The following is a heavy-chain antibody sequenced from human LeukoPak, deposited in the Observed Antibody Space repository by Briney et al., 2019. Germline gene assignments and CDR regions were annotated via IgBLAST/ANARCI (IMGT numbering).Heavy chain of an antibody. CDR1: GGSFSGYY. J-gene: IGHJ6*02. Sequence: SETLSLTCAVYGGSFSGYYWSWIRQPPGKGLEWIGEINHSGRTNYNPSLKSRVTISVDTSKNQFSLKLSSVTAADTAVYYCARVSRGDYYYGMDVWGQGTTVTVSS. CDR3: ARVSRGDYYYGMDV. D-gene: IGHD3-10*01. CDR2: INHSGRT. V-gene: IGHV4-34*01.